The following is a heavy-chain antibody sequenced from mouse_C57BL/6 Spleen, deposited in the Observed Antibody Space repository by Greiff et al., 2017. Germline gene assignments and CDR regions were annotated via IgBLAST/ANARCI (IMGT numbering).Heavy chain of an antibody. CDR2: IYPGSGNT. CDR3: ARCDYYGSRWYFDV. D-gene: IGHD1-1*01. CDR1: GYTFTDYY. J-gene: IGHJ1*03. Sequence: VQLQQSGAELVRPGASVKLSCKASGYTFTDYYINWVKQRPGQGLEWIARIYPGSGNTYYNEKFKGKATLTAEKSSSTAYMQLSSLTSEDSAVYFCARCDYYGSRWYFDVWGTGTTVTVSS. V-gene: IGHV1-76*01.